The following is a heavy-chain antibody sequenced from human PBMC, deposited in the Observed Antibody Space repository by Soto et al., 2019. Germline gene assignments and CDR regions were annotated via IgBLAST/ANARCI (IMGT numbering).Heavy chain of an antibody. Sequence: PGGSLRLSCAASGFTFSSYAMHWVRQAPGKGLEWVAVISYDGSNKYYADSVKGRFTISRDNSKNTLYLQMNSLRAEDTAVYYCARVKSYDFWSGYYKSANPIHPIDYWGQGT. CDR1: GFTFSSYA. D-gene: IGHD3-3*01. CDR2: ISYDGSNK. V-gene: IGHV3-30-3*01. CDR3: ARVKSYDFWSGYYKSANPIHPIDY. J-gene: IGHJ4*02.